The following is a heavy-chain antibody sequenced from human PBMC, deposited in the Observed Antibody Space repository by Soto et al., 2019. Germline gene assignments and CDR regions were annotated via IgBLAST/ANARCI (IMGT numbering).Heavy chain of an antibody. J-gene: IGHJ4*02. V-gene: IGHV3-23*01. CDR1: GFTFSSSA. CDR3: AKDSGHSDSLGDY. D-gene: IGHD5-18*01. CDR2: ISAAGDVT. Sequence: EVQLLDSGGGLVQPGGSLRLSCAASGFTFSSSAMTWVRQAPGKGLEWVSRISAAGDVTDYVGSVQGRFTISRDNSKNTLYLQMDSLRVEDTAVYYCAKDSGHSDSLGDYWGQGTLVTVSS.